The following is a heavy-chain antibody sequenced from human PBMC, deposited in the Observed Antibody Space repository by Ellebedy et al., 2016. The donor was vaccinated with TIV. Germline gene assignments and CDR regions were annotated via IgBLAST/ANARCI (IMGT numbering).Heavy chain of an antibody. CDR3: ARDYSYGRGYFDY. CDR2: IIPIFGTA. Sequence: SVKVSXKASGGTFSSYAISWVRQAPGQGLEWMGGIIPIFGTANYTQKFQGRVTITADESTSTVYMELRSLRSEDTAVIYRARDYSYGRGYFDYWGQGTLVTVSS. V-gene: IGHV1-69*13. J-gene: IGHJ4*02. D-gene: IGHD3-16*02. CDR1: GGTFSSYA.